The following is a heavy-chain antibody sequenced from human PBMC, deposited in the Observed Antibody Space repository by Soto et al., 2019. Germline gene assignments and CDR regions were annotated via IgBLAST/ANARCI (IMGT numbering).Heavy chain of an antibody. J-gene: IGHJ3*02. CDR2: FDPEDGET. V-gene: IGHV1-24*01. D-gene: IGHD6-19*01. CDR1: GYTLTELS. CDR3: ATDLVAGTSYAFDI. Sequence: ASVKVSCQVSGYTLTELSMHWVRQAPGKGLEWMGGFDPEDGETIYAQKFQGRVTMTEDTSTDTAYMELSSLRSEDTAVYYCATDLVAGTSYAFDIWGQGTMVTVSS.